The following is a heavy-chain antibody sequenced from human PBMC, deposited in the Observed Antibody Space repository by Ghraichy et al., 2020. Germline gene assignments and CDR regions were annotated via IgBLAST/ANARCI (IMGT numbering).Heavy chain of an antibody. Sequence: GESLRLSCAGSGFSFSDYNMNWVRQAPGKGLEWLSCISSRSDNMHYVGSVKGRFTISRDNAKNSLYLQMSSLRAEDTGIYYCARVGGDFRFDLWGQGTLVTVSS. V-gene: IGHV3-21*01. CDR2: ISSRSDNM. J-gene: IGHJ4*02. D-gene: IGHD3-16*01. CDR3: ARVGGDFRFDL. CDR1: GFSFSDYN.